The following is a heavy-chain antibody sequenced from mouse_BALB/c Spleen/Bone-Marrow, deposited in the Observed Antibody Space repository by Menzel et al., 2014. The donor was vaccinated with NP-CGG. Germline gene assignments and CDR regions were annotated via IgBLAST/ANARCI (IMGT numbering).Heavy chain of an antibody. CDR1: GYTFTSYY. V-gene: IGHV1S81*02. CDR3: TRREYYRYDRSMDF. Sequence: QVQLKESGAELVKPGASVKLSCKASGYTFTSYYMYWVKQRPGQGLEWIGGINPSNGGTNYNEKFKSKATLTVDKSSSTAYMQLSSLTSEDSAVYYCTRREYYRYDRSMDFWGQGTSGTVSS. D-gene: IGHD2-14*01. J-gene: IGHJ4*01. CDR2: INPSNGGT.